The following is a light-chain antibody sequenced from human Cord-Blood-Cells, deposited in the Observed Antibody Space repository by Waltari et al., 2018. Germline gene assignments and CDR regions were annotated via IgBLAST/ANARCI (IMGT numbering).Light chain of an antibody. J-gene: IGLJ3*02. V-gene: IGLV2-14*03. Sequence: QSALTQPASVSGSPGQSITISCTGTSSDVGGYNYVPWYQQHPVKAPKLMIYDVSNRPSGVSNRFSGSKSGNTASLTISGLQAEDEADYYCSSYTSSSTRVFGGGNKLTVL. CDR3: SSYTSSSTRV. CDR1: SSDVGGYNY. CDR2: DVS.